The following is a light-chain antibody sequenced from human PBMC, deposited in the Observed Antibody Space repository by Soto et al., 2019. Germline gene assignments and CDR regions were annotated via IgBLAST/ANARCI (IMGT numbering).Light chain of an antibody. Sequence: DIQLTQSPPSLSASVGDRVTINCRASQHIYTYVNWYQVKPGKAPKLLIFASSTLQSGVPSRFSGSGSGADFSLTISSLQPEDLATYYCQQSYSNIFSFGGGTRVEL. CDR3: QQSYSNIFS. CDR2: ASS. J-gene: IGKJ4*01. CDR1: QHIYTY. V-gene: IGKV1-39*01.